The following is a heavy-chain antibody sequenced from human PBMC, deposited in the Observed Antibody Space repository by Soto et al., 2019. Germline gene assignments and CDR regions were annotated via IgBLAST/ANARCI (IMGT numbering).Heavy chain of an antibody. CDR1: GDSVSSNSVA. CDR2: TFYRSKWHY. Sequence: PSQTLSLTCAISGDSVSSNSVAWSWIRQSPSRGLEWLGRTFYRSKWHYNYAESVKSRITINPDTSKNQFSLQLNSVTPEDTAVYYCARDRPEYAFGLGVWGQGTTVTVSS. J-gene: IGHJ6*02. CDR3: ARDRPEYAFGLGV. V-gene: IGHV6-1*01. D-gene: IGHD2-2*01.